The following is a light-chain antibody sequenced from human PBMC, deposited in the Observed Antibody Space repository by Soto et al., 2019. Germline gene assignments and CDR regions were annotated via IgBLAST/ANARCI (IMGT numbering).Light chain of an antibody. CDR3: FSHRGGDSHV. CDR2: GVT. Sequence: QSVLTQPASVSGSPGQSITISCTGTSSDVGAYNYVSWYQQYPGKALKLMIYGVTNRPSGVSNRFSGSKTGNTASLTISGLQAEEEADYYCFSHRGGDSHVFGTGTKVTVL. J-gene: IGLJ1*01. CDR1: SSDVGAYNY. V-gene: IGLV2-14*01.